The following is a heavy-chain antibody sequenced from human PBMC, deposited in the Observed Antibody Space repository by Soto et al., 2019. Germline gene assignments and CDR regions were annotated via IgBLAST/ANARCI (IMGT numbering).Heavy chain of an antibody. D-gene: IGHD5-12*01. Sequence: QGQLLQSGDEVKTPGASVRVSCRASGYPFTSYGISWVRHAPGQRLEWVAWISAYNGNRDIAQKFQGRVTMTLETSTGTAHMELGDLTSADTAVYYCASGRIVASIHDDFEIWGQGTNVTVSS. V-gene: IGHV1-18*01. J-gene: IGHJ3*02. CDR3: ASGRIVASIHDDFEI. CDR1: GYPFTSYG. CDR2: ISAYNGNR.